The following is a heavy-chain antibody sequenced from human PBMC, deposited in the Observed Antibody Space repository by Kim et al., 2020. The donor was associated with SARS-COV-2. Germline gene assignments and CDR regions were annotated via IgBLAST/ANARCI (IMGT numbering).Heavy chain of an antibody. V-gene: IGHV1-69*13. Sequence: SVKVSCKASGGTFSSYAISWVRQAPGQGLEWMGGIIPIFGTANYAQKFQGRVTITADESTSTAYMELSSLRSEDTVVYYCARDSTSRHIVVVPAASLYYYYGMDVWGQGTTVTVSS. J-gene: IGHJ6*02. CDR3: ARDSTSRHIVVVPAASLYYYYGMDV. CDR2: IIPIFGTA. CDR1: GGTFSSYA. D-gene: IGHD2-2*01.